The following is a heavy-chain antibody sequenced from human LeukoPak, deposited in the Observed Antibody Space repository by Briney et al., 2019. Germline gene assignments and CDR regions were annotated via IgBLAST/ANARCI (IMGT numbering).Heavy chain of an antibody. CDR3: ANLVGATPY. CDR2: ISYDGSNK. J-gene: IGHJ4*02. V-gene: IGHV3-30*18. Sequence: GGSLRLSCAASGFTFSSYGMHWVRQAPGKGLEWVAVISYDGSNKYYADSVKGRFTISRDNSKNTLYLQMNSLRAENTAVYYCANLVGATPYWGQGTLVTVSS. CDR1: GFTFSSYG. D-gene: IGHD1-26*01.